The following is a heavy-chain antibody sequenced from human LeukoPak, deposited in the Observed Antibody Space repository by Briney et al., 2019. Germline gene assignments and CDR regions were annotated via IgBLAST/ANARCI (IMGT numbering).Heavy chain of an antibody. CDR1: GASIRSYY. V-gene: IGHV4-4*07. J-gene: IGHJ4*02. D-gene: IGHD3-22*01. Sequence: SETLSLTCTVSGASIRSYYWSWIRQPAGKGLEWIGRFYSTGSTNYSPSFKGRVTMSVATSKNQFSLKLSSVTAADTAVYYCARHAYYDTSGYYYVDYWGQGTLVTVSS. CDR3: ARHAYYDTSGYYYVDY. CDR2: FYSTGST.